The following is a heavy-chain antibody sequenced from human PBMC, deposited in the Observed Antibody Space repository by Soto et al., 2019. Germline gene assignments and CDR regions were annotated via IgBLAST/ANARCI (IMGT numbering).Heavy chain of an antibody. CDR3: AIRASYYDSSGYFEY. D-gene: IGHD3-22*01. Sequence: ASVKVSCKASGYTFTSYYMHCVRQAPGQGLEWMGIINPSGGSTSYAQKFQGRVTMTRDNAKNTLYLQMNSLRAEDTAVYYCAIRASYYDSSGYFEYWGQGTLVTVSS. J-gene: IGHJ4*02. CDR1: GYTFTSYY. V-gene: IGHV1-46*01. CDR2: INPSGGST.